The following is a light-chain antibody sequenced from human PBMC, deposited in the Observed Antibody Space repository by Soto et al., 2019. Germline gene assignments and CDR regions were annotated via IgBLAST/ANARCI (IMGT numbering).Light chain of an antibody. V-gene: IGKV3-15*01. Sequence: EIVLTQSPGTLSLSPGETATLSCRASQSVSSTYLAWYQQKPGQAPRLLIYGASTRATGIPARFSGSGSGTEFTLTISSLQSEDFAVYYCQQYNNWPLTFGGGTKVEIK. CDR1: QSVSSTY. CDR2: GAS. CDR3: QQYNNWPLT. J-gene: IGKJ4*01.